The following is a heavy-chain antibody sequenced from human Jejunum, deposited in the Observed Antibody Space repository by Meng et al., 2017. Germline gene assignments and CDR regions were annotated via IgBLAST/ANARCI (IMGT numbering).Heavy chain of an antibody. CDR2: IFYSGTS. Sequence: QVQLQESGPGLVKPSETLSLTCTVSGDSLSGNYWSWIRQPPGKGLEWIGDIFYSGTSHYNPSLKSRVFMSVDTSKNQFSLKLISVTAADTAVYYCARTMTDFYDSSGYSHFDYWGQGTLVTVSS. CDR1: GDSLSGNY. V-gene: IGHV4-59*08. CDR3: ARTMTDFYDSSGYSHFDY. J-gene: IGHJ4*02. D-gene: IGHD3-22*01.